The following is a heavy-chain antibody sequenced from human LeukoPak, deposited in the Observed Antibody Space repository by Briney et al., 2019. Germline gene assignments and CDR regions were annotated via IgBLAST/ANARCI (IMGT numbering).Heavy chain of an antibody. Sequence: GGSLRLSCAASGFTFSSYAMSWVRQAPGKGLEWVSAISGSGGSTYYADSVKGRFAISRDNSKNTLYLQMNSLRAEDTAVYYCAKANYVTRWFTFDYWGQGTLVTVSS. CDR1: GFTFSSYA. J-gene: IGHJ4*02. V-gene: IGHV3-23*01. CDR2: ISGSGGST. CDR3: AKANYVTRWFTFDY. D-gene: IGHD1-7*01.